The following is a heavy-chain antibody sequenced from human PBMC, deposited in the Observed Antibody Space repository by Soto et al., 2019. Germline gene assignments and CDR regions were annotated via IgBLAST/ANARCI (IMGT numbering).Heavy chain of an antibody. V-gene: IGHV3-7*03. D-gene: IGHD6-13*01. Sequence: PGGSLRLSCTASGFSFSSNWMSWVRQAPGKGPEWVANINGGGSKTYCADSVKGRFTISRDNSKNTLYLQMNSLRAEDTAVYYCAKDKDPKAAAGTSDYYGMDVWGQGTTVTVSS. CDR1: GFSFSSNW. CDR2: INGGGSKT. CDR3: AKDKDPKAAAGTSDYYGMDV. J-gene: IGHJ6*02.